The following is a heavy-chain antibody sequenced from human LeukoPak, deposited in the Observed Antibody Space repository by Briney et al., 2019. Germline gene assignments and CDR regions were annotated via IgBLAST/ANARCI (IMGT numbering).Heavy chain of an antibody. V-gene: IGHV1-18*01. J-gene: IGHJ3*02. Sequence: GASVKVSCKSSGYTFTSYGISWVRQAPGQGLEWMGWISAYNGNTNYAQKLQGRVTMTTDTSTSTAYMELRSLRSDDTAVYYCARVGRITIFGGPPRGAFDIWGQGTMVTVSS. D-gene: IGHD3-3*01. CDR2: ISAYNGNT. CDR1: GYTFTSYG. CDR3: ARVGRITIFGGPPRGAFDI.